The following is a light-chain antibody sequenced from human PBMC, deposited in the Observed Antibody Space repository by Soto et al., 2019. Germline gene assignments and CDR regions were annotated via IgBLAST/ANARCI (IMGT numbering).Light chain of an antibody. CDR1: QTISNQ. J-gene: IGKJ4*01. CDR2: DAS. V-gene: IGKV3-11*01. CDR3: QHRRNWPLT. Sequence: EIVLTQSPGTLSLSPGETATLSCRASQTISNQLAWYRQKPGQAPRLLIYDASTRATGVPARISGSGFGTDFTLTISSLESEDFAVSYCQHRRNWPLTFRGGTKV.